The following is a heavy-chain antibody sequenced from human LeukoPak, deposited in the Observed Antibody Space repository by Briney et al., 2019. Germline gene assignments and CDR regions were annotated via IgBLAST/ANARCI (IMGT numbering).Heavy chain of an antibody. CDR3: ARDYRFDSGYDLLDAFDV. Sequence: SETLSLTCTVSGGSIISGVSYWSWIRQHPGKGLEWIAYIYYSGSSSYNPSLKSRVTISVDTSKNQFSLKLSSVTAADTAVYYCARDYRFDSGYDLLDAFDVWGQGTMVTVSS. V-gene: IGHV4-31*03. CDR1: GGSIISGVSY. D-gene: IGHD5-12*01. J-gene: IGHJ3*01. CDR2: IYYSGSS.